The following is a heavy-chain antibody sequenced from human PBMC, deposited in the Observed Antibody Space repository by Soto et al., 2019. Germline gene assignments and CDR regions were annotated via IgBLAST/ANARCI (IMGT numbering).Heavy chain of an antibody. CDR1: GYTFTSYY. CDR3: ARRIGYCSGGSCLVYFDY. J-gene: IGHJ4*02. D-gene: IGHD2-15*01. CDR2: INPSGGST. Sequence: ASVKVSCKASGYTFTSYYMHWVRQAPGQGLEWMGIINPSGGSTSYAQKFQGRVTMTRDTSTSTVYMELSSLRSEDTAVYYCARRIGYCSGGSCLVYFDYWGQGTLVTVSS. V-gene: IGHV1-46*01.